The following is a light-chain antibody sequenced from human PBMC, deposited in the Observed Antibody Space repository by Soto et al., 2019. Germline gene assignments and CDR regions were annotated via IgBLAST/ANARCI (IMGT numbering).Light chain of an antibody. CDR2: GNS. CDR1: SSNIGAGYD. J-gene: IGLJ3*02. CDR3: QSYDSSLSGWV. V-gene: IGLV1-40*01. Sequence: QSVLTQPPSGSGAPGQTVTIFCTGSSSNIGAGYDVHWYQQLPGTAPKLLIYGNSNRPSGVPDRFSGSKSGTSASLAITGLQAEDEADYYCQSYDSSLSGWVFGGGTKVTVL.